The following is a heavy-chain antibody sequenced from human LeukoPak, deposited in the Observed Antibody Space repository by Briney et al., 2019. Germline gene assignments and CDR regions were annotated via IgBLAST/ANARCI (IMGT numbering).Heavy chain of an antibody. CDR2: ISVYYGST. CDR1: GYRFTNYG. D-gene: IGHD6-19*01. J-gene: IGHJ4*02. CDR3: ARGGYTGGWYGARTYYFDY. Sequence: GASVSVSFTASGYRFTNYGISWVREAPGQGREWMGGISVYYGSTDYAQKVQGRGTMTTDTSTSTAYMALRRLRSDDTAVYYCARGGYTGGWYGARTYYFDYWGQGTLVTVSS. V-gene: IGHV1-18*01.